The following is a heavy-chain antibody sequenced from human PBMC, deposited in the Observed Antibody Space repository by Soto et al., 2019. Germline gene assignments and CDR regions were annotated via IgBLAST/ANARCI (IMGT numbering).Heavy chain of an antibody. J-gene: IGHJ4*02. CDR3: ARDIRGFSRALDY. CDR1: GGSVNTDNYY. D-gene: IGHD5-18*01. V-gene: IGHV4-61*01. Sequence: PSETLSLTCSVSGGSVNTDNYYWTWVRQPPGKGLEWIGNIHNNGTTNYNPSLQNRVTLSIDTSKNQYSLPLTSVTAADAALYYCARDIRGFSRALDYWGRGTPVTVSS. CDR2: IHNNGTT.